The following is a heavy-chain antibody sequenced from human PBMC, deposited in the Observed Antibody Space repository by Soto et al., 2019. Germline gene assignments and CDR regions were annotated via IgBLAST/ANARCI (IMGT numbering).Heavy chain of an antibody. D-gene: IGHD1-1*01. CDR1: GGTFSSYT. CDR3: ARETFGGSGTNDY. Sequence: GASVKVSCKASGGTFSSYTISWVRQAPGQGLEWMGRIIPILGIANYAQKFQGRVTITADKSTSTAYMELSSLRSEDTAVYYCARETFGGSGTNDYWGQGTLVTVSS. CDR2: IIPILGIA. V-gene: IGHV1-69*04. J-gene: IGHJ4*02.